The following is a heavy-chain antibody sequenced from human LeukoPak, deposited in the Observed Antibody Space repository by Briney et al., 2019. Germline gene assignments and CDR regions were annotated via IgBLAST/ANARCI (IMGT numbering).Heavy chain of an antibody. CDR2: IRSKANSDAT. CDR3: TRLTSSGYPSATN. D-gene: IGHD3-22*01. Sequence: GGTLRLSCAASGFTFSGSAMHWVRQASGKGLEWVGRIRSKANSDATAYAASVKGRFTISRDDSKNTAYLQMNSLKTEDTAVYYCTRLTSSGYPSATNWGQGTLVTVSS. J-gene: IGHJ4*02. CDR1: GFTFSGSA. V-gene: IGHV3-73*01.